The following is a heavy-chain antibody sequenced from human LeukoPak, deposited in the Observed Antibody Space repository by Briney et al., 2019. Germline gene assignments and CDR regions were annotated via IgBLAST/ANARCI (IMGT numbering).Heavy chain of an antibody. J-gene: IGHJ4*02. V-gene: IGHV3-33*01. Sequence: PGGSLRLSCAASGFTFSSYGMHWVRQAPGKGLEWVAVIWYDGSNKYYADSVKGRFTISRDNSKNTLYLQMNSLRAEDTAVYYCARGVVVVPAAILDVMVDWGQGTLVTVSS. CDR2: IWYDGSNK. D-gene: IGHD2-2*02. CDR1: GFTFSSYG. CDR3: ARGVVVVPAAILDVMVD.